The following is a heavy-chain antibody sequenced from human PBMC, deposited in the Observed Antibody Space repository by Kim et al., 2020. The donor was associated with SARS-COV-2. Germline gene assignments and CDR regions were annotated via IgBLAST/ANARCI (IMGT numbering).Heavy chain of an antibody. CDR3: ARENPKCQVVCFDY. V-gene: IGHV4-31*03. J-gene: IGHJ4*02. CDR1: GGSISSGGYY. D-gene: IGHD2-15*01. Sequence: SETLSLTCTVSGGSISSGGYYWSWIRQHPGKGLEWIGYIYYSGSTYYNPSLKSRVTISVDTSKNQFSLKLSSVTAADTAVYYCARENPKCQVVCFDYWGQGTLVTVSS. CDR2: IYYSGST.